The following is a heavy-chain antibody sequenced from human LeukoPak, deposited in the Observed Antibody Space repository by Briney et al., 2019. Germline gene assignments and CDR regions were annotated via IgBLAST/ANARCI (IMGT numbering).Heavy chain of an antibody. CDR2: ISSSSSYI. CDR3: ARVSGSYGDYFDY. D-gene: IGHD1-26*01. J-gene: IGHJ4*02. V-gene: IGHV3-21*01. CDR1: GFTLSTYS. Sequence: GGSLRLSCAASGFTLSTYSMNWVRQAPGKGLEWVSSISSSSSYIYYADSVKGRFTISRDNAKNSLYLQMDSLRAEDTAVYYCARVSGSYGDYFDYWGQGTLVTVSS.